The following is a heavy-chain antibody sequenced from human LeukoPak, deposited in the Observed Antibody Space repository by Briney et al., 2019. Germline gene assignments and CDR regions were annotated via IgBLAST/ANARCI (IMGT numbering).Heavy chain of an antibody. D-gene: IGHD5-18*01. J-gene: IGHJ4*02. CDR1: GFTFSDYY. CDR2: IRSSGSSI. V-gene: IGHV3-11*04. Sequence: TGGSLRLSCAASGFTFSDYYMTWIRQAPGKGLEWVSYIRSSGSSIYYADSVKGRFTISRDNAKNSLYLEMNSLRAEDTAIYYCARGADNYGYTFDYWGQGTLVTASS. CDR3: ARGADNYGYTFDY.